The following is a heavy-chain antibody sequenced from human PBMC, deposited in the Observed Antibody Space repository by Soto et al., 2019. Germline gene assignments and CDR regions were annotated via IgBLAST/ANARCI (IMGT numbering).Heavy chain of an antibody. CDR1: GGSISSGGYY. D-gene: IGHD3-22*01. CDR3: ARFPHYYDSSGYYAAFDI. J-gene: IGHJ3*02. V-gene: IGHV4-31*03. CDR2: IYYSGST. Sequence: LSLTCTVSGGSISSGGYYWSWIRQHPGKGLEWIGYIYYSGSTYYNPSLKSRVTISVDTSKNQFSLKLSSVTAADTAVYYCARFPHYYDSSGYYAAFDIWGQGTMVTVSS.